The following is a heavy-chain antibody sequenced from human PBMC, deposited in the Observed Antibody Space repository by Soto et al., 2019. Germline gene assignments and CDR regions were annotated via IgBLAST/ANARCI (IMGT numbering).Heavy chain of an antibody. D-gene: IGHD5-12*01. CDR2: INHSGST. CDR1: GGSFSGYY. Sequence: SETLSLTCAVYGGSFSGYYWSWIRQPPGKGLEWIGEINHSGSTNYNPSLKSRVTISVDTSKNQFSLKLSSVTAADTAVYYCARGGSGGGRRWLQSAPTDYWGQGTLVTVSS. CDR3: ARGGSGGGRRWLQSAPTDY. J-gene: IGHJ4*02. V-gene: IGHV4-34*01.